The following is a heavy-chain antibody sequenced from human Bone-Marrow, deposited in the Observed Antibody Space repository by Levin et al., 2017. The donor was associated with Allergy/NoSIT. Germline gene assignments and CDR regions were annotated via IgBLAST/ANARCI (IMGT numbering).Heavy chain of an antibody. CDR1: GFTFNNYA. J-gene: IGHJ2*01. CDR3: ARVRGAAFYSDWYFDL. D-gene: IGHD2-15*01. Sequence: GGSLRLSCAASGFTFNNYAMNWVRQAPGKGLEWVAGITASAGSTFYADAVRGRFAISRDNSRNTLSLQMNSLRAADTALYYCARVRGAAFYSDWYFDLWGRGTLVTVSS. CDR2: ITASAGST. V-gene: IGHV3-23*01.